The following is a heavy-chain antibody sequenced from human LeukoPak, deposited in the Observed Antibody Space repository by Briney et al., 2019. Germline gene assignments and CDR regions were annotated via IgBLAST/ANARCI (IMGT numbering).Heavy chain of an antibody. CDR1: GYTFTSYG. J-gene: IGHJ4*02. D-gene: IGHD3-22*01. CDR3: ARGRYSYDSSGYLDY. Sequence: GASVKVSCKASGYTFTSYGISWVRQAPGQGLECMVWISAYNGNTNYAQKLQGRVTMTTDTSTSTAYMELRSLRSDDTAVYYCARGRYSYDSSGYLDYWGQGTLVTVSS. V-gene: IGHV1-18*01. CDR2: ISAYNGNT.